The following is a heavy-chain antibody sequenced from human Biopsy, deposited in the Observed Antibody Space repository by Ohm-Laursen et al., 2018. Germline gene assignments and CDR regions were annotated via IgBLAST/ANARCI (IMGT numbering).Heavy chain of an antibody. Sequence: ASVEVSCKASGYTFTGYHVHWVRQAPGQGLEWMGWINAKTGDTHYAQKFQGRVTMTRDTSISTAYVDLSSLRSEDTAVYYCTKGGYYYDSLAYYYLFDPWGQGTLVTVSS. CDR1: GYTFTGYH. J-gene: IGHJ5*02. CDR3: TKGGYYYDSLAYYYLFDP. D-gene: IGHD3-22*01. CDR2: INAKTGDT. V-gene: IGHV1-2*02.